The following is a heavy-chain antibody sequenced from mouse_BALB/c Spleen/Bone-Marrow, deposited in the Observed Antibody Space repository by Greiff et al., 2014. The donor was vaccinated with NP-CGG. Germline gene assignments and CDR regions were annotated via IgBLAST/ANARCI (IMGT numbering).Heavy chain of an antibody. V-gene: IGHV5-6*02. CDR1: GFTFSSYG. J-gene: IGHJ3*01. Sequence: DVMLVESGGALVKPGGSLKLSCAASGFTFSSYGMSWVRQTPDKRLEWVATISSGDGYTYYPDSVKGRFTISRDNAKNTLYLQMSSLTSEDSAMYYCARQRGGGYYGFFAYWGQGTLVTVSA. CDR2: ISSGDGYT. CDR3: ARQRGGGYYGFFAY. D-gene: IGHD1-1*01.